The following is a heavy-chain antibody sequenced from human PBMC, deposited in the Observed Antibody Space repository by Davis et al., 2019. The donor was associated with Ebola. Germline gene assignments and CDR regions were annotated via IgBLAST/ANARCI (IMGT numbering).Heavy chain of an antibody. CDR2: ISAYSGKT. Sequence: ASVKVSCKTSGYTFTSNSITWVRQAPGQGLEWLAWISAYSGKTNYAQKFQGRITTTTDTDTSTAYMELRSLRSDDTAVYYCSREAGATTKIYDYWGQGTLVTVSS. D-gene: IGHD1-26*01. CDR3: SREAGATTKIYDY. CDR1: GYTFTSNS. V-gene: IGHV1-18*01. J-gene: IGHJ4*02.